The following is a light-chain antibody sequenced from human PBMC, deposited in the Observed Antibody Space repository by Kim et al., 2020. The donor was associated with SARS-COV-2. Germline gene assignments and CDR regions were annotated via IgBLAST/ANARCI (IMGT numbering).Light chain of an antibody. V-gene: IGLV2-14*03. CDR2: DVS. CDR3: SSYTSSSTV. J-gene: IGLJ2*01. CDR1: SSDVGGYNY. Sequence: QSALTQPASVSGSPGQLITISCTGTSSDVGGYNYVSWYQQHPGKAPKLMIYDVSNRPSGVSNRFSGSKSGNTASLTISGLQAEDAADYYCSSYTSSSTVFGGRTQLTVL.